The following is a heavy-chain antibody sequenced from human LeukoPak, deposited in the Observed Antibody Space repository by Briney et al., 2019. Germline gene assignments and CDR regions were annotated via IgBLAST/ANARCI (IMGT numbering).Heavy chain of an antibody. J-gene: IGHJ5*02. CDR3: ARGPYSSSWSAWFDP. D-gene: IGHD6-13*01. CDR1: GFTFSSHE. V-gene: IGHV3-48*03. Sequence: GGSLRLSCAASGFTFSSHEMNWVRQAPGKGLEWVSYISSSGTSIYYADTVKGRFTISRDNAKNSLYPQTNSLRAEDTAFYYCARGPYSSSWSAWFDPWGQGTLVTVSS. CDR2: ISSSGTSI.